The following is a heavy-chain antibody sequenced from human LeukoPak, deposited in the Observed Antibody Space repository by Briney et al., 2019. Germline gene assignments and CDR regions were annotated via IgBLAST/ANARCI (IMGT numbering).Heavy chain of an antibody. D-gene: IGHD4-17*01. Sequence: ASVKVSCKASGYTFTNYAMNWVRQAPGQGLEWMGWINTNTGNPTYAQGFTGRFVFSLDTSVSTAYLQISSLKAEDTAVYYCARVAFRTTVTTRTLGYWGQGTLVTVSS. CDR3: ARVAFRTTVTTRTLGY. CDR2: INTNTGNP. J-gene: IGHJ4*02. CDR1: GYTFTNYA. V-gene: IGHV7-4-1*02.